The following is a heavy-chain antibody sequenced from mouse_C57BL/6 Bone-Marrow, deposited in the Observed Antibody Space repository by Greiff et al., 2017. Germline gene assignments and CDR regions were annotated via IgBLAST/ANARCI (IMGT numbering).Heavy chain of an antibody. CDR2: ISSGSSTI. J-gene: IGHJ4*01. CDR1: GFTFSDYG. CDR3: ARPDFGYAIDY. Sequence: DVKLVESGGGFVKPGGSLKLSCAASGFTFSDYGMHWVRQAPEKGLEWVAYISSGSSTIYYADKVKGRFTISRDNANNTLFLQMTSLRSEDTAMYYCARPDFGYAIDYWGQGTSVTVSA. V-gene: IGHV5-17*01.